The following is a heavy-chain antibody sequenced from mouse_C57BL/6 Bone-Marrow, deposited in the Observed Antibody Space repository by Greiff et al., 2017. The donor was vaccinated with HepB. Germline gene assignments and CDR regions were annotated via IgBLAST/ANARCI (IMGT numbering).Heavy chain of an antibody. V-gene: IGHV1-78*01. Sequence: VHLVESDAELVKPGASVKISCKVSGYTFTDHTIHWMKQRPEQGLEWIGYIYPRDGSTKYNEKFKGKATLTADKSSSTAYMQLNSLTSEDSAVYFCARGDSSGLAWFAYWGQGTLVTVSA. CDR1: GYTFTDHT. D-gene: IGHD3-2*02. J-gene: IGHJ3*01. CDR3: ARGDSSGLAWFAY. CDR2: IYPRDGST.